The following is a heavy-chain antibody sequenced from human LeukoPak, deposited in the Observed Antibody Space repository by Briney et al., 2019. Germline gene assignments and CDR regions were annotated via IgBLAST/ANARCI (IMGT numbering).Heavy chain of an antibody. D-gene: IGHD6-13*01. V-gene: IGHV4-39*07. Sequence: SETLSLTCTVSGGSISSSSYYWGWIRQPPGKGLEWIGSIYYSGSTYYNPSLKSRVTISVDTSKNQFSLKLSSVTAADTAVYYCARASGIADDYWGQGTLVTVSS. CDR1: GGSISSSSYY. J-gene: IGHJ4*02. CDR3: ARASGIADDY. CDR2: IYYSGST.